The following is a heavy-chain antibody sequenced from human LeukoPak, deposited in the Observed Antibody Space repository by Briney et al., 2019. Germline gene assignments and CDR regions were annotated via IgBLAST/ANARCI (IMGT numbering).Heavy chain of an antibody. V-gene: IGHV1-8*01. CDR2: MNPHSGNS. J-gene: IGHJ5*02. Sequence: ASVKVSCKASGYTFTSYDINWVRQATGQGLEWMGWMNPHSGNSGYAQKFQGRVTMTTNNSISTAYMELSSLRSDDTAVYYCARVVGWLDPWGQGTLVTVSS. CDR3: ARVVGWLDP. CDR1: GYTFTSYD.